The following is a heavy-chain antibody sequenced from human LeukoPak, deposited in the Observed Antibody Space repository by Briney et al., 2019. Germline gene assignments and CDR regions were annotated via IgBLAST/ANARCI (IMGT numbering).Heavy chain of an antibody. CDR3: AGLLLSGEYYYYYGMDV. V-gene: IGHV4-61*02. CDR2: IYTSGGT. D-gene: IGHD2-2*01. Sequence: KTSETLSLTCTVSGGSISSGSYYWSWIRQPAGKGLEWIGRIYTSGGTNYNPSLKSRVTISVDTSKNQFSLKLSSVTAADTAVYYCAGLLLSGEYYYYYGMDVWGQGTTVTVSS. J-gene: IGHJ6*02. CDR1: GGSISSGSYY.